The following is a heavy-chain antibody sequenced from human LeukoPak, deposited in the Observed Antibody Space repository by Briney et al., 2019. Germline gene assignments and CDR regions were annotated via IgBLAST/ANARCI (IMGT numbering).Heavy chain of an antibody. CDR3: ANRRICSGGSCQFDY. CDR1: GFTFNSYA. CDR2: ISGIGGGTT. Sequence: TGGSLRLSCAASGFTFNSYAMNWVRQAPGRGLEWVSAISGIGGGTTYYADSVKGRFTISRDKSTNTLYLQMNSLRAEDTAVYYCANRRICSGGSCQFDYWGQGTLVTVSS. J-gene: IGHJ4*02. D-gene: IGHD2-15*01. V-gene: IGHV3-23*01.